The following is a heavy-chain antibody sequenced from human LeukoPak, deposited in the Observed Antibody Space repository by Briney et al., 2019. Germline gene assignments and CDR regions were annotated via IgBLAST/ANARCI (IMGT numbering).Heavy chain of an antibody. CDR3: AGDSVDGSGTYYNDSPDY. V-gene: IGHV1-18*01. CDR1: GYTFSSYG. CDR2: ISAYNDNT. Sequence: ASVKVSCKASGYTFSSYGISWVRQAPGQGLEWMGWISAYNDNTDYAQNLRGRLIMTTDTSTSTAYMELRSLRSDDTAVYYCAGDSVDGSGTYYNDSPDYWGQGTLVTVSS. D-gene: IGHD3-10*01. J-gene: IGHJ4*02.